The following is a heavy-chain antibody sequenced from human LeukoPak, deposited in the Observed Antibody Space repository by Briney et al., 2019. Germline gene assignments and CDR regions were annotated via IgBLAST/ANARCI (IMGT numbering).Heavy chain of an antibody. CDR1: GYSISSGYY. J-gene: IGHJ4*02. D-gene: IGHD4-17*01. CDR2: IYHSGST. V-gene: IGHV4-38-2*02. Sequence: PSETLSLTCTVSGYSISSGYYWGWIRQPPGKGLEWIGSIYHSGSTYYNPSLKSRVTISVDTSKNQFSLKLSSVTAADTAVYYCARVGYGDGEYYFDYWGQATLVTVSS. CDR3: ARVGYGDGEYYFDY.